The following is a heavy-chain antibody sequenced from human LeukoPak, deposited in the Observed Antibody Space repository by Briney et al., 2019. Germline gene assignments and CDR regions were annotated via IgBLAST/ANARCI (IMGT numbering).Heavy chain of an antibody. Sequence: WASVKVSCKASGGTFSSYAISWVRQAPGQGLEWMGRITPILGIANYAQKFQGRVTITADKSTSTAYMELSSLRSEDTAVYYCARMYSSGWYGYDYWGQGTLVTVSS. CDR3: ARMYSSGWYGYDY. J-gene: IGHJ4*02. CDR1: GGTFSSYA. V-gene: IGHV1-69*04. D-gene: IGHD6-19*01. CDR2: ITPILGIA.